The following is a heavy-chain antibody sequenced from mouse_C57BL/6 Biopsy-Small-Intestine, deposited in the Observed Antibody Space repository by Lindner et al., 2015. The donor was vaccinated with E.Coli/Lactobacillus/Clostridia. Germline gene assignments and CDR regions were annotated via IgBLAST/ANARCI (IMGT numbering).Heavy chain of an antibody. Sequence: VQLQESGAELARPGASVKLSCKASGYTFTSYGISWVKQRTGQGLEWIGEIYPRSGNTYYNEKFKGKATLTADKPSSTAYMELRSLTSEDSAVYFCARRGITTVVAVDYWGQGTTLTVSS. CDR3: ARRGITTVVAVDY. V-gene: IGHV1-81*01. CDR2: IYPRSGNT. CDR1: GYTFTSYG. D-gene: IGHD1-1*01. J-gene: IGHJ2*01.